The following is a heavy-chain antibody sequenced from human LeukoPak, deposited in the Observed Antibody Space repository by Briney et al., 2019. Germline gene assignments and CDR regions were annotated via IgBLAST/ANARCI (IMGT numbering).Heavy chain of an antibody. D-gene: IGHD6-6*01. J-gene: IGHJ3*02. Sequence: GGSLRLSCAASGSTFSSYGMHWLRQAPGKGGEGVAFIRYDGSNKYYADSVKGRSTISRDNSKNTLYLQMNSLRAEDTAVYYCAKDSGSYSSSHAFDIWGQGTMVTVSS. CDR1: GSTFSSYG. CDR2: IRYDGSNK. CDR3: AKDSGSYSSSHAFDI. V-gene: IGHV3-30*02.